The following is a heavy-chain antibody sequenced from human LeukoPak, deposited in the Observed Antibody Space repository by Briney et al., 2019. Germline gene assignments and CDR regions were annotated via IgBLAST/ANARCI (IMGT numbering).Heavy chain of an antibody. CDR2: IYSDGYT. J-gene: IGHJ4*02. V-gene: IGHV3-53*01. CDR3: TRGGAGLPFDY. D-gene: IGHD1-26*01. CDR1: GLIVSSNY. Sequence: GGSLRLSCAVSGLIVSSNYMSWVRQAPGKGLEWVSTIYSDGYTYYAGSVKGRFTISRDNSKKTLYLQMNSLRAEDTAVYYCTRGGAGLPFDYWGQGTLVTVSS.